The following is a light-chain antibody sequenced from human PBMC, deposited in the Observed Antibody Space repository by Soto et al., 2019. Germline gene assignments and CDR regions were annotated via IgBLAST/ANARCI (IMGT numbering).Light chain of an antibody. CDR2: GAS. Sequence: EIVLTQSPGTLSLSPGDRATLSCRAIQSVSRSYLGRYQQKPGQAPRLLIYGASTTAPGIPARFSGSGSGTDFTLTISSLEPEDFAVYYCQQRSNWPSITFGQGTRLEIK. J-gene: IGKJ5*01. CDR1: QSVSRSY. CDR3: QQRSNWPSIT. V-gene: IGKV3-11*01.